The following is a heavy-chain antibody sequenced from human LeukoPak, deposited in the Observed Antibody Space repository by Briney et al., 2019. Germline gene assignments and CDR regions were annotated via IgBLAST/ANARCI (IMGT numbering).Heavy chain of an antibody. CDR3: ARAGLPRYYFDY. Sequence: GGSLRLSCAASGFTFSSYEMNWVRQAPGKGLEWVSYISSSGSTIYYADSVKGRFTISGDNAKNSLYLQMNSLRAEDTAVYYCARAGLPRYYFDYWGQGTLVTVSS. D-gene: IGHD2-8*02. CDR1: GFTFSSYE. CDR2: ISSSGSTI. V-gene: IGHV3-48*03. J-gene: IGHJ4*02.